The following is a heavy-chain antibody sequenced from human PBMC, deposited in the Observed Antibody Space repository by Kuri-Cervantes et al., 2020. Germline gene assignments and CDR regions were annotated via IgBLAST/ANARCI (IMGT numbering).Heavy chain of an antibody. CDR1: GGSFSGYY. D-gene: IGHD2-2*01. J-gene: IGHJ6*03. V-gene: IGHV4-34*01. CDR2: INHSGST. CDR3: ARVHQPYYYYTDV. Sequence: ESLKISCAVYGGSFSGYYWSWIRQPPGKGLEWIGEINHSGSTNYNPSLKSRVTISVGTSKNQFSLKLSSVTAADTAVYYCARVHQPYYYYTDVWGKGTTVTVSS.